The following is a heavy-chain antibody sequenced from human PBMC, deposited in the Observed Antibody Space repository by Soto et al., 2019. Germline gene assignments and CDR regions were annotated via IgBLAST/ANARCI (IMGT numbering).Heavy chain of an antibody. CDR2: IYDSGST. CDR3: ARKSDRPYDTPDAFDI. CDR1: GGSISSGDYY. J-gene: IGHJ3*02. D-gene: IGHD3-22*01. V-gene: IGHV4-30-4*02. Sequence: SETLSLSCTVSGGSISSGDYYWSWFRQPPGKGLEWIGYIYDSGSTYYNPSLKSRLTISVDTSKNQFSLRLSSVTAADTAVYYCARKSDRPYDTPDAFDIWGQGTMVT.